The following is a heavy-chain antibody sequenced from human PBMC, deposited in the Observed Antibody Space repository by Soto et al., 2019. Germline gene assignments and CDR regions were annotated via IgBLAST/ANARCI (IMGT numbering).Heavy chain of an antibody. CDR1: LRSTSSSH. J-gene: IGHJ5*02. D-gene: IGHD2-15*01. CDR3: ARGWSCSGGSCWYWFDP. Sequence: SENESLTLALTLRSTSSSHWGPIRQPTGKGLEWIGYIYYSGSTNYNPSLKSRVTISVDTSKNQFSLKLSSVTAADTAVYYCARGWSCSGGSCWYWFDPWGQGTLVTVS. CDR2: IYYSGST. V-gene: IGHV4-59*01.